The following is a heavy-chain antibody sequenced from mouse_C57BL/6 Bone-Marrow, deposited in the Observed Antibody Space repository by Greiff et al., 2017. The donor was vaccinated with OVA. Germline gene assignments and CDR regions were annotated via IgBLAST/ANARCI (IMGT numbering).Heavy chain of an antibody. CDR3: AGERGIYYDDDVAY. CDR2: IYPRSGNT. D-gene: IGHD2-4*01. V-gene: IGHV1-81*01. J-gene: IGHJ3*01. CDR1: GYTFTSYG. Sequence: VQLQQSGAELARPGASVKLSCKASGYTFTSYGISWVKQRTGQGLEWIGEIYPRSGNTYYNEKFKGKATLTADKSSSKAYMELRSLTSEDSAVYYYAGERGIYYDDDVAYWGQETLVTVSA.